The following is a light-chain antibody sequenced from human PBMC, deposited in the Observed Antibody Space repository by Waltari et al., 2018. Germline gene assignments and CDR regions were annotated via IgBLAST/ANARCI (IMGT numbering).Light chain of an antibody. Sequence: DIQMTQSPVTLSASVGDRVTITCRASQSSISWLAWYPQPPATSPKLLIYKASSLESGVPSRFTCIGSVPAFTLTLRILQHDDFATYYCQQYNSYPYTFLHYTKLEIK. V-gene: IGKV1-5*03. CDR2: KAS. J-gene: IGKJ2*01. CDR1: QSSISW. CDR3: QQYNSYPYT.